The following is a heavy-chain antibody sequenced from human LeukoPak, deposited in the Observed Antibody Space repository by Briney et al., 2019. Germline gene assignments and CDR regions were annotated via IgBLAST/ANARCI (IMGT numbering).Heavy chain of an antibody. CDR2: ISWNSGSI. CDR1: GFTFDDYA. Sequence: GGSLRLSCAASGFTFDDYAMHWVRQAPRKGLEWVSGISWNSGSIGYADSVKGRFTISRDNAKNSLYLQMNSLRAEDTALYYCAKRGAAAGTGDAFDIWGQGTMVTVSS. D-gene: IGHD6-13*01. J-gene: IGHJ3*02. CDR3: AKRGAAAGTGDAFDI. V-gene: IGHV3-9*01.